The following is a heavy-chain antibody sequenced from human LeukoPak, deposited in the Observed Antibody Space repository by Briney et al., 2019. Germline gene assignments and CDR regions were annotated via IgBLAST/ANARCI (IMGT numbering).Heavy chain of an antibody. V-gene: IGHV3-48*03. Sequence: GGSLRLSCVASGFTFSSYEMKWVRQVPGKALEGVSYIDFGGRIINYADHVKGRFTISRANAKNSVYLQMNSLRAEDTAVYYCARGIGLERRYFQFDYWGQGILVTVSS. D-gene: IGHD1-1*01. CDR2: IDFGGRII. CDR1: GFTFSSYE. CDR3: ARGIGLERRYFQFDY. J-gene: IGHJ4*02.